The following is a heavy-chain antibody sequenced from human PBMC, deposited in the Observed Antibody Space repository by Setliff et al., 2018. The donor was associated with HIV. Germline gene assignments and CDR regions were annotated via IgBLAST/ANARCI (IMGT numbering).Heavy chain of an antibody. Sequence: SETLSLTCTVSGGSISTYYWSWIRQPPGKGLEWIGDVYYSGVTYYNASLKSRVTMSIDRSKNHFSLTMTSVTAADTAVYYCARRGRGAFPYYSIDYWGQGILVTVSS. J-gene: IGHJ4*02. CDR1: GGSISTYY. CDR3: ARRGRGAFPYYSIDY. CDR2: VYYSGVT. D-gene: IGHD2-15*01. V-gene: IGHV4-59*04.